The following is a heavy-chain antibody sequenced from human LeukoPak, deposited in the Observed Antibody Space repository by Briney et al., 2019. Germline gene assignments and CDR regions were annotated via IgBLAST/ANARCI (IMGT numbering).Heavy chain of an antibody. Sequence: PGGSLRLSCAASGFTFSDYYMSWIRQAPGKGLEWVSYISSSGSTIYYADSVKGRFTISRDNAKNSLYLQMNSLRAEDTAVYYCARDHRGYDYVWGSYRRTYNWFDPWGQGTLVTVSS. CDR3: ARDHRGYDYVWGSYRRTYNWFDP. CDR2: ISSSGSTI. CDR1: GFTFSDYY. V-gene: IGHV3-11*01. J-gene: IGHJ5*02. D-gene: IGHD3-16*02.